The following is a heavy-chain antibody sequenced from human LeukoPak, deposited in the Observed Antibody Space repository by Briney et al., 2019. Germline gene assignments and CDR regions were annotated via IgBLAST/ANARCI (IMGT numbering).Heavy chain of an antibody. D-gene: IGHD3-10*01. V-gene: IGHV1-24*01. J-gene: IGHJ3*02. Sequence: ASVKVSCKVSGYTLTELSMHWVRRAPGKGLEWMGGFDPEDGETIYAQKFQGRVTMTEDTSTDTAYMELSSLRSEDTAVYYCATSGRRSRDAFDIWGQGTMVTVSS. CDR2: FDPEDGET. CDR1: GYTLTELS. CDR3: ATSGRRSRDAFDI.